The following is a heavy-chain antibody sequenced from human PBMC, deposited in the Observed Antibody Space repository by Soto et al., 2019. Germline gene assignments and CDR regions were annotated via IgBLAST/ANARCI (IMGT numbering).Heavy chain of an antibody. CDR1: GYTFTSYD. D-gene: IGHD3-3*01. CDR3: ARGPDFWSGYPNHYYYDMDV. J-gene: IGHJ6*03. CDR2: MNPNSGNT. V-gene: IGHV1-8*01. Sequence: GASVKVSCKASGYTFTSYDINWVRQATGQGLEWMGWMNPNSGNTGYAQKFQGRVTMTRNTSISTAYMELSSLRSEDTAVYYCARGPDFWSGYPNHYYYDMDVWGKGTTVTVSS.